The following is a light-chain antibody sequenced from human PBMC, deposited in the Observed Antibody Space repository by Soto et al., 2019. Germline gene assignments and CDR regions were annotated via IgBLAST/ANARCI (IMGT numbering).Light chain of an antibody. V-gene: IGLV2-8*01. CDR2: EVV. CDR1: KNDIGLYDF. J-gene: IGLJ1*01. Sequence: SALTQPPSAYRSPGDSVTISCTGTKNDIGLYDFVSWYQHHTGKAPRLSISEVVQLPSGVPDRFSGSKSGNTASLTVSGLHAAGEAEYFCKSYADSNTEVFGSGTKVTVL. CDR3: KSYADSNTEV.